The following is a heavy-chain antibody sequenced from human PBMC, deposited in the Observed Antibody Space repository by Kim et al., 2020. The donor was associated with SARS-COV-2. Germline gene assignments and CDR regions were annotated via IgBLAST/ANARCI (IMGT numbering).Heavy chain of an antibody. CDR1: GYTFTSYD. Sequence: ASVKVSCKASGYTFTSYDINWVRQATGQGLEWMGWMNPNSGNTGYAQKFQGRVTMTRNTSISTAYMELSSLRSEDTAVYYCARDSLDQRNWFDPWGQGTLVTVSS. CDR2: MNPNSGNT. V-gene: IGHV1-8*01. J-gene: IGHJ5*02. CDR3: ARDSLDQRNWFDP. D-gene: IGHD6-25*01.